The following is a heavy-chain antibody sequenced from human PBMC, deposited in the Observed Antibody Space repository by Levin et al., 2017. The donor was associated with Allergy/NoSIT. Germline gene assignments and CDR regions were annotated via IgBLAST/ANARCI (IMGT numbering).Heavy chain of an antibody. J-gene: IGHJ3*01. CDR3: ARGKGYSSSRVAFDF. CDR2: IYNSGST. D-gene: IGHD2-2*01. CDR1: GDSIGSSSYC. Sequence: SETLSLTCTVSGDSIGSSSYCWGWLRQPPGKGLEWIGTIYNSGSTYSNPSLKSRVTISVDTSKNRFSLRLNSATAADTAVYYCARGKGYSSSRVAFDFWGQGTMVTVSS. V-gene: IGHV4-39*07.